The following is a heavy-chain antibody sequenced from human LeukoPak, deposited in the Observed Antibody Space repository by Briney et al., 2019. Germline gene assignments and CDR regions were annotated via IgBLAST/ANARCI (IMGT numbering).Heavy chain of an antibody. CDR3: AKVRLASIAAAARDAFDI. D-gene: IGHD6-13*01. CDR2: ISGSGGST. CDR1: GFTFSSYA. Sequence: GGSLRLSCAASGFTFSSYAMSWVRQAPGKGLEWVSAISGSGGSTYYADSVKGRFTISRDNSKNTLYLQMNSLRAEDTAVYYCAKVRLASIAAAARDAFDIWGQGTMVTVSS. V-gene: IGHV3-23*01. J-gene: IGHJ3*02.